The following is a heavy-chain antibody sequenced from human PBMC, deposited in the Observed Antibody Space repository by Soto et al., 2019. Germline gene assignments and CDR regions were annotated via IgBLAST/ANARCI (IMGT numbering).Heavy chain of an antibody. CDR2: IIPIFGTA. V-gene: IGHV1-69*01. D-gene: IGHD3-22*01. CDR3: AREESSGYTNYYYDGMDV. J-gene: IGHJ6*02. Sequence: QVQLVQSGAEVKKPGSSVKVSCKASGGTFSSYAISWVRQAPGQGLEWMGGIIPIFGTANYAQKFQGRVTMTADEYTSTAYIELRSRRSADTAVYYCAREESSGYTNYYYDGMDVWGQGTTVTVSS. CDR1: GGTFSSYA.